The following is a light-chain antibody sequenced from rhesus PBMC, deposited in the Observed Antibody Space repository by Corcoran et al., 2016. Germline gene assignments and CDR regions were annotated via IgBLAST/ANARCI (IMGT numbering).Light chain of an antibody. V-gene: IGKV1-74*01. CDR3: QHSYGTPLT. CDR2: KAS. J-gene: IGKJ4*01. Sequence: DIQMTQSPSSLSASVGDRVTITCRASENVNNYLHWYQQKPGKAPKRLIYKASTLRSGVPSRFSGSGSWTDFTLTISSLQPDDFATYYCQHSYGTPLTFGGGTKVELK. CDR1: ENVNNY.